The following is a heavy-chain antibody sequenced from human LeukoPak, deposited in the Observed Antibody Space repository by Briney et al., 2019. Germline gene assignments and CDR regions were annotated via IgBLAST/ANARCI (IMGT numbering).Heavy chain of an antibody. CDR3: ARGRGSMPRRRYFDY. CDR1: GYTFTSYD. Sequence: ASVKVSCKASGYTFTSYDINWVRQATGQGLEWMGWMNPNSGNTGYAQKFQGRVTMTRNTSISTAYMELSSLRSEDTAVYYCARGRGSMPRRRYFDYWDQGTLVTVSS. CDR2: MNPNSGNT. D-gene: IGHD2-2*01. V-gene: IGHV1-8*01. J-gene: IGHJ4*02.